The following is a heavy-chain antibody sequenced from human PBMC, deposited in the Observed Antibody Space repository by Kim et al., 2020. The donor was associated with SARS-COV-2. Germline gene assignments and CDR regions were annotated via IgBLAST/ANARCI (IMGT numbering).Heavy chain of an antibody. CDR1: GGSFSGYY. CDR3: ARRFGQLVGEFDY. CDR2: INHSGST. Sequence: SETLSLTCAVYGGSFSGYYWSWIRQPPGKGLEWIGEINHSGSTNYNPSLKSRVTISVDTSKNQFSLKLSSVTAADTAVYYCARRFGQLVGEFDYWGQGTLVTVSS. D-gene: IGHD6-6*01. J-gene: IGHJ4*02. V-gene: IGHV4-34*01.